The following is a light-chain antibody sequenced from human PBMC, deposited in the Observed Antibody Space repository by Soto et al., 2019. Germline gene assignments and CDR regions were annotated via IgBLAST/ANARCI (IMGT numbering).Light chain of an antibody. Sequence: QSVLAQPASVSGSPGQSITISCTGTSSDVGGYHYVSWYQLLPGKAPKLILFEVSIRPSGVSYRFSGSKSGNTASLTISGLQAEDEADYFCSSYSISTAYLFGTGTKV. CDR1: SSDVGGYHY. CDR2: EVS. J-gene: IGLJ1*01. CDR3: SSYSISTAYL. V-gene: IGLV2-14*01.